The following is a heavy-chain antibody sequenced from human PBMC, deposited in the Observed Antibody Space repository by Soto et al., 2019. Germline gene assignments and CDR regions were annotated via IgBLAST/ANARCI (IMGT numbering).Heavy chain of an antibody. D-gene: IGHD3-3*01. CDR3: AREGEGDVWSGYYTHYYYMDV. J-gene: IGHJ6*03. V-gene: IGHV3-7*01. CDR1: GFTFSSYW. CDR2: IKQDGSEK. Sequence: EVQLVESGGGLVQPGGSLRLSCAASGFTFSSYWMSWVRQAPGKGLEWVANIKQDGSEKYYVDSVKGRFTISRDNAKNSLYLQMNSLRAEDTAVYYCAREGEGDVWSGYYTHYYYMDVWGKGTTVTVSS.